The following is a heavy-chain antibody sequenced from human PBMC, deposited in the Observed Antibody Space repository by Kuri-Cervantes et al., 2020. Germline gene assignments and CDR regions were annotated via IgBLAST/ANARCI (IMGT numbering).Heavy chain of an antibody. CDR1: GFTFSSYA. V-gene: IGHV3-30*01. D-gene: IGHD2-15*01. J-gene: IGHJ4*02. Sequence: GGSLRLSCAASGFTFSSYAMHWVRQAPGKGLEWVAVISYDGSNKYYADSVKGRFTISRDNSKSTLYLQMNSLRAEDTAVYYCARGPTKIYYFDYWGQGTLVTVSS. CDR3: ARGPTKIYYFDY. CDR2: ISYDGSNK.